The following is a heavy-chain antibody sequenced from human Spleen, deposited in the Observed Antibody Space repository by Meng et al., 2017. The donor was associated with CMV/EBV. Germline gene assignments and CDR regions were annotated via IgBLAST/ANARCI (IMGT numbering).Heavy chain of an antibody. V-gene: IGHV3-11*01. Sequence: GGSLRLSCSASGFTFSYYYMSWIRQAPGKGLEWVSHISGSGSNIYYADSVKGRFTISRDNAKNSLYLQMNSLRAEDTAVYYCARAGYYDSSGTSVDYWGQGTLVTVSS. CDR1: GFTFSYYY. CDR2: ISGSGSNI. D-gene: IGHD3-22*01. J-gene: IGHJ4*02. CDR3: ARAGYYDSSGTSVDY.